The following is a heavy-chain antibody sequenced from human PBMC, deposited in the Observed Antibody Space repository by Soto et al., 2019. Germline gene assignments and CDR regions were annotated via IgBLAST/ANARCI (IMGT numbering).Heavy chain of an antibody. D-gene: IGHD3-22*01. V-gene: IGHV3-7*03. CDR2: IKEDGTEQ. CDR3: ARGHNYDNGGYQYFDY. CDR1: GFSFSDYW. J-gene: IGHJ4*01. Sequence: GGSLRLSCAASGFSFSDYWMSWVRQAPGKGPEWVANIKEDGTEQHYADSVKGRFTISRDNSENSLFLQMNNLRAEDSAIYYCARGHNYDNGGYQYFDYWGHGTLVTV.